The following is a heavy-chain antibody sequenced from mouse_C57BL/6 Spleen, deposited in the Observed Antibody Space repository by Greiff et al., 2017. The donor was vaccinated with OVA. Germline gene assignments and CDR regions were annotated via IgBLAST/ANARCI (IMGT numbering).Heavy chain of an antibody. CDR3: TRSLYYGSSYRYFDV. CDR2: IDPETGGT. CDR1: GYTFTDYE. V-gene: IGHV1-15*01. D-gene: IGHD1-1*01. Sequence: LQESGAELVRPGASVTLSCKASGYTFTDYEMHWVKQTPVHGLEWIGAIDPETGGTAYNQKFKGKAILTADKSSSTAYMELRSLTSEDSAVYYCTRSLYYGSSYRYFDVWGTGTTVTVSS. J-gene: IGHJ1*03.